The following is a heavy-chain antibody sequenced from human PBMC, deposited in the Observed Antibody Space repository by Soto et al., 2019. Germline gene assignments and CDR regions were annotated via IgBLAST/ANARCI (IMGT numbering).Heavy chain of an antibody. J-gene: IGHJ1*01. CDR2: ISGSGGST. V-gene: IGHV3-23*01. D-gene: IGHD1-26*01. CDR1: GLTFSSYA. CDR3: AKDLRVGATRGQYFQH. Sequence: PGGSLRLSCAASGLTFSSYAMSWVRQAPGKGLEWVSAISGSGGSTYYADSVKGRFTISRDNSKNTLYLQMNSLRAEDTAVYYCAKDLRVGATRGQYFQHWGQGTPVTVSS.